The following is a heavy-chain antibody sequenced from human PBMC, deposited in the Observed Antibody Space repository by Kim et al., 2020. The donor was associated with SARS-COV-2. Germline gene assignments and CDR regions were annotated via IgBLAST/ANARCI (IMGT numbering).Heavy chain of an antibody. D-gene: IGHD3-10*01. Sequence: ASVKVSCKASGYTFTSYAMNWVRQAPGQGLEWMGWINTNTGNPTYAQGFTGRFVFSLDTSVSTAYLQISSLKAEDTAVYYCARDRAVAVRGVIFLGEGMDVWGQGTTVTVSS. CDR3: ARDRAVAVRGVIFLGEGMDV. CDR2: INTNTGNP. J-gene: IGHJ6*02. CDR1: GYTFTSYA. V-gene: IGHV7-4-1*02.